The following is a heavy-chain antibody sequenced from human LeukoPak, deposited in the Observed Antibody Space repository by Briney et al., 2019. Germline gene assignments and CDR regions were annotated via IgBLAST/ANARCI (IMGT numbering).Heavy chain of an antibody. J-gene: IGHJ4*02. CDR2: INPSGGST. D-gene: IGHD5-18*01. CDR1: GYTFTNYN. CDR3: ARYIYGYLHY. V-gene: IGHV1-46*01. Sequence: ASVKVSCKASGYTFTNYNIHWVRQAPGQGLEWMGIINPSGGSTSYAQKFQGRVTMTRDTSTSTVYMELSSLRSADTAVYYCARYIYGYLHYWGQGTLVTVSS.